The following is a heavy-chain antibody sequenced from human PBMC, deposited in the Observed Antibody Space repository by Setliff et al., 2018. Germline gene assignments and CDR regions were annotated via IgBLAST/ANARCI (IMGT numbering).Heavy chain of an antibody. Sequence: SVKVSCKTSGGTFNSYGIDWVRQAPGQGLEWMGRSIPISGTTKYAQKFQDRVTITADKSTSTAYMELSSLTSDDTAVYYCATDKLTTSCIDHWGQGTTVTVSS. CDR2: SIPISGTT. J-gene: IGHJ6*02. V-gene: IGHV1-69*06. CDR1: GGTFNSYG. D-gene: IGHD2-2*01. CDR3: ATDKLTTSCIDH.